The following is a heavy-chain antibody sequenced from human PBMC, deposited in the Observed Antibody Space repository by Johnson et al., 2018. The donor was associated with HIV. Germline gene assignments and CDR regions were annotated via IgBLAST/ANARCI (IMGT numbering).Heavy chain of an antibody. Sequence: VQLVESGGGLVQPGGSLRLSCAVSGFTFNAHWMHWVRQAPGKGLEWVSVIYSDGSTYYADSVKGRFTISRDNSKNTLFLQMNSLRAEDTAVYYCASELGIRLDAFDIWGQGTMVTVSS. D-gene: IGHD7-27*01. CDR1: GFTFNAHW. J-gene: IGHJ3*02. CDR2: IYSDGST. V-gene: IGHV3-66*01. CDR3: ASELGIRLDAFDI.